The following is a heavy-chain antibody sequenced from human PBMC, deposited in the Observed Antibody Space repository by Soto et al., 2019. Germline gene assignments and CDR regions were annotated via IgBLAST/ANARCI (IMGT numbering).Heavy chain of an antibody. CDR2: ISSSSSYT. CDR3: ARVVSGSGSDRPWLDY. Sequence: QVQLVESGGGLVKPGGSLRLSCAASGFTFSDYYMSWIRQAPGKGLEWVSYISSSSSYTNYADSVKGRFTISRDNAKNSLYLQMNSLRAEDTAVYYCARVVSGSGSDRPWLDYWGQGTLVTVSS. J-gene: IGHJ4*02. CDR1: GFTFSDYY. D-gene: IGHD3-10*01. V-gene: IGHV3-11*06.